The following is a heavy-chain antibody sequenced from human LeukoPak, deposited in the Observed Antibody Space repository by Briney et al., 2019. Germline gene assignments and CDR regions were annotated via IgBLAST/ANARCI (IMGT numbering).Heavy chain of an antibody. V-gene: IGHV1-58*01. D-gene: IGHD4-23*01. CDR2: IVVGSGNT. J-gene: IGHJ4*02. CDR1: GFTFTSSA. Sequence: SVKVSCEASGFTFTSSAVQWVRQARGQRLEWIGWIVVGSGNTNYAQKFQERVTITRDMSTSTAYMELSSLRSEDTAVYYCAADRSDYGGSYYFDYWGQGTLVTVSS. CDR3: AADRSDYGGSYYFDY.